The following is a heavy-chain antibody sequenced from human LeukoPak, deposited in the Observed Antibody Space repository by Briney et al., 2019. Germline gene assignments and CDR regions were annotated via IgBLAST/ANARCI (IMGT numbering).Heavy chain of an antibody. Sequence: PGGSLRLSCAASGFTFSSYGMHWVRQAPGKGLEWVAVIWYDGSNKYYADSVKGRFTTSRDNSKNTLYLQMNSLRAEDTAVYYCAKSGIVATIPLDYWGQGTLVTVSS. CDR1: GFTFSSYG. CDR2: IWYDGSNK. D-gene: IGHD5-12*01. V-gene: IGHV3-33*06. J-gene: IGHJ4*02. CDR3: AKSGIVATIPLDY.